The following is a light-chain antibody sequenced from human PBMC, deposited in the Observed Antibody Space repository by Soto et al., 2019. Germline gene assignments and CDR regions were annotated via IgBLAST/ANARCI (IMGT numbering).Light chain of an antibody. CDR1: QGISSA. V-gene: IGKV1-13*02. J-gene: IGKJ1*01. CDR3: QQFNSYPWT. CDR2: DAS. Sequence: AIPLTQSPSSLSASVGDRVTIICRASQGISSALAWYQQKPGKAPKLLIYDASSLESGVPSRFSGSGSGTDFTLTISSLQPEDFATYYCQQFNSYPWTFGQGTKVEIK.